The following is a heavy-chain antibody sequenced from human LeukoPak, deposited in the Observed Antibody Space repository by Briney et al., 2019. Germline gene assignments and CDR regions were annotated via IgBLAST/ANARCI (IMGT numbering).Heavy chain of an antibody. CDR2: ISGSGGST. CDR3: EKDSSDIVVVLAATYYYYGMDV. D-gene: IGHD2-2*01. Sequence: GGSLRLSCAASGFTFSSYPMSWVRQAPGKGLEWVAAISGSGGSTYYADSVKGRFTISRDNSKNTLYLQMNSLRAEDTAVYYCEKDSSDIVVVLAATYYYYGMDVWGKGTTVTVSS. J-gene: IGHJ6*04. V-gene: IGHV3-23*01. CDR1: GFTFSSYP.